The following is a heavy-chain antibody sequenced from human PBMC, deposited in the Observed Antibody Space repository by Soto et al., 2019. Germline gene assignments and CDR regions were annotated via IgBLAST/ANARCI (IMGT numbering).Heavy chain of an antibody. CDR3: ASCGYSYGSPPTRFDY. J-gene: IGHJ4*02. CDR2: IIPIFGTA. V-gene: IGHV1-69*01. D-gene: IGHD5-18*01. Sequence: QVQLVQSGAEVKKPGSSVKVSCKASGGTFSSYAISWVRQAPGQGLEWMGGIIPIFGTANYAQKFQGRVRITADESTSTAYMELSSLRSEDTAVYYCASCGYSYGSPPTRFDYWGQGTLVTVSS. CDR1: GGTFSSYA.